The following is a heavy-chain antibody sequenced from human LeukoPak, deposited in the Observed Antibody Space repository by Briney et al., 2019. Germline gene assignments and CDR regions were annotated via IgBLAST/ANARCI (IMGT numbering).Heavy chain of an antibody. V-gene: IGHV4-59*01. CDR3: ARGGSSGYYYFMPLDY. CDR1: GGSISSYY. D-gene: IGHD3-22*01. CDR2: IYYGGSN. Sequence: SETLSRACTVSGGSISSYYWSWIRQPPGKGLEWIGYIYYGGSNNYNPSLKSRVTISVDTSKNQFSLKLSSVTAADTAVYYCARGGSSGYYYFMPLDYWGQGTLVTVSS. J-gene: IGHJ4*02.